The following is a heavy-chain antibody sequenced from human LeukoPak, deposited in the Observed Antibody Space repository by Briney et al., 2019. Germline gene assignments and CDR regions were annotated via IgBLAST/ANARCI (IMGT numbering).Heavy chain of an antibody. CDR1: GFTFSDYS. Sequence: PGGSLRLSCAASGFTFSDYSMNWVRQAPGEGLEWISYIGIDSGNTNYADSVKGRFTISGDKAKNSLYLQMNRLRVEDHAVYYCARDYKDGFDHRGQGTLVTVSS. CDR3: ARDYKDGFDH. V-gene: IGHV3-48*01. D-gene: IGHD1-1*01. J-gene: IGHJ4*02. CDR2: IGIDSGNT.